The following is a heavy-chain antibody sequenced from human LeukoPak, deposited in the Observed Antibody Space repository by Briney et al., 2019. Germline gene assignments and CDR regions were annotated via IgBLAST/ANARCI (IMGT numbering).Heavy chain of an antibody. Sequence: GGSLRLSCAASGFTFSSYAMSWVRQAPGKGLEWVSAISGSGGSTYYADSVKGRFTISRDNSKNTLYLQTNSLRAEDTAVYYCAKGLRFLEWLLYFDYWGQGTLVTVSS. CDR3: AKGLRFLEWLLYFDY. J-gene: IGHJ4*02. CDR1: GFTFSSYA. CDR2: ISGSGGST. D-gene: IGHD3-3*01. V-gene: IGHV3-23*01.